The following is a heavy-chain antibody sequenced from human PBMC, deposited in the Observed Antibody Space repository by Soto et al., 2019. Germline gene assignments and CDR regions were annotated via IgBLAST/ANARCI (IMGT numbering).Heavy chain of an antibody. CDR3: APSPGIAAADDWFDP. V-gene: IGHV1-69*01. CDR2: IIPIFGTA. J-gene: IGHJ5*02. CDR1: GGTFSSYA. Sequence: QVQLVQSGAEVKKPGSSVKVSCKASGGTFSSYAISWVRQAPGQGLEWMGGIIPIFGTANYAQKFQGRVTITADECTSTVYMELSSLRSEDTAVYYCAPSPGIAAADDWFDPWGQGTLVTVSS. D-gene: IGHD6-13*01.